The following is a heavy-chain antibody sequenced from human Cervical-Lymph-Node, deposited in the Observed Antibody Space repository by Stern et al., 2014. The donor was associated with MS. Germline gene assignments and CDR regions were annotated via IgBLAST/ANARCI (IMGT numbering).Heavy chain of an antibody. D-gene: IGHD4-17*01. J-gene: IGHJ6*02. CDR2: IYPGDSDT. CDR3: ATYPNYDYDDHDVEENYYYAMDF. CDR1: GYIFTDYW. Sequence: EEQLVQSGAEVRKPGESLKISCQTSGYIFTDYWIGWVRQMPGKGLEWMGVIYPGDSDTSYSPSFQGQVTISADASINTAYLQWTSLKASDTAMYYCATYPNYDYDDHDVEENYYYAMDFWGQGTSVTVSS. V-gene: IGHV5-51*03.